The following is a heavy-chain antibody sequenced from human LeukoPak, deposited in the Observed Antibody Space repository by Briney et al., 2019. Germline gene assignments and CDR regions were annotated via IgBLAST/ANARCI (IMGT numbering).Heavy chain of an antibody. CDR2: IYYSGST. CDR1: GGSISSYY. V-gene: IGHV4-59*01. J-gene: IGHJ3*02. D-gene: IGHD3-9*01. CDR3: ARALDYDILTGYYIDAFDI. Sequence: TLSLTCTVSGGSISSYYWSWIRQPPGKGLEWIGYIYYSGSTNYNPSLKSRVTISVDTSKNQFSLKLSSVTAADTAVYYCARALDYDILTGYYIDAFDIWGQGTMVTVSS.